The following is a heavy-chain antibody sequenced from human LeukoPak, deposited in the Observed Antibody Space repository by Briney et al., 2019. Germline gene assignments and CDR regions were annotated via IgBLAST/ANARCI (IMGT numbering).Heavy chain of an antibody. CDR3: AKDIYGDYGGLDY. CDR2: IINSGGST. V-gene: IGHV3-23*01. D-gene: IGHD4-17*01. CDR1: GFSFSSNA. Sequence: GGSLRLSCAASGFSFSSNALSWVRLAPGKGLEWVSAIINSGGSTYYADSVKGRFTISRDNSKNTLYLQMNSLRAEDTALYYCAKDIYGDYGGLDYWGQGTLVTVSS. J-gene: IGHJ4*02.